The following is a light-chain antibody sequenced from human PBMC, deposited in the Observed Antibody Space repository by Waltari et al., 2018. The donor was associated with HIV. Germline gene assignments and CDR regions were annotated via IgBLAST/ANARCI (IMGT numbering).Light chain of an antibody. J-gene: IGLJ2*01. CDR1: TSTIRKTF. V-gene: IGLV1-51*01. CDR2: DNN. CDR3: GTWDSSVSAGV. Sequence: QSVLTQPPSVSAAPGQKVTFSCPGITSTIRKTFVSWYQQLPEAAPKLIIYDNNKRPSGVPDRFSGSKSATSATLAITGLQTGDEADYYCGTWDSSVSAGVFGGGTKLTVL.